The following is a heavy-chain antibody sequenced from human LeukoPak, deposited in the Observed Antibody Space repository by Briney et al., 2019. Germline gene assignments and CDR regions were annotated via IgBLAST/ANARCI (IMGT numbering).Heavy chain of an antibody. CDR3: ARMRYFDL. Sequence: PGGSLRLSCAASGFTFSSYWMRWVRQAPGKGPVWVSRINGDGSSISYADSVKGRFTIARDIANNTLFLQMNSLRAEDTAVYYCARMRYFDLWGRGTLVTVSS. CDR2: INGDGSSI. J-gene: IGHJ2*01. V-gene: IGHV3-74*01. CDR1: GFTFSSYW.